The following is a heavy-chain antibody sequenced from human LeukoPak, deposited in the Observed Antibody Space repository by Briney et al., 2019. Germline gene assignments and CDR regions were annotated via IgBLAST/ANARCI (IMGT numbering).Heavy chain of an antibody. CDR2: ISSSGRTM. D-gene: IGHD1-26*01. CDR1: GFIFSSYE. J-gene: IGHJ4*02. Sequence: GGSLRLSCAASGFIFSSYEMSWVRQAPGKGLEWVSYISSSGRTMYYADSVKGRFTVSRDNARNSLYLQMNSLRAEDTAIYYCARDNYSGSRYFDHWGQGTLVTVSS. V-gene: IGHV3-48*03. CDR3: ARDNYSGSRYFDH.